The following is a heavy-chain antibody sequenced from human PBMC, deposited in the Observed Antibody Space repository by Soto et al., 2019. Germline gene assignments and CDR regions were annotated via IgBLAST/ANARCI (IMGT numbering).Heavy chain of an antibody. V-gene: IGHV4-31*03. J-gene: IGHJ5*02. CDR2: IYYSGST. Sequence: SETLSLTCTVSGGSISSGGYYRSWIRQHPGKGLEWIGYIYYSGSTYYNPSLKSRVTISVDTSKNQFSLKLSSVTAADTAVYYCARGKVNDYVWGSYRYRRWFDPWGQGTLVTV. D-gene: IGHD3-16*02. CDR1: GGSISSGGYY. CDR3: ARGKVNDYVWGSYRYRRWFDP.